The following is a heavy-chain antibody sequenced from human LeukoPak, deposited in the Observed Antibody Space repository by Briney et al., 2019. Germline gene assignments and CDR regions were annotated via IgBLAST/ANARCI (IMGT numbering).Heavy chain of an antibody. CDR1: GFAFSSYS. CDR2: ISSSSSTI. J-gene: IGHJ6*04. Sequence: GGSLRLSCAASGFAFSSYSMNWVRQAPGKGLEWVSYISSSSSTIYYADSVKGRFTISRDNAKNSLYLQMNSLRDEDTAVYYCARGVYYDILFSFGMDVWGKGTKGTVPS. D-gene: IGHD3-9*01. CDR3: ARGVYYDILFSFGMDV. V-gene: IGHV3-48*02.